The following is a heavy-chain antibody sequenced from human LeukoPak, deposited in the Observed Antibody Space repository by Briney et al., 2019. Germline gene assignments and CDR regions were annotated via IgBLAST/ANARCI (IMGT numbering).Heavy chain of an antibody. CDR3: AKAPFHSFARVSVRSGYPYYFDY. Sequence: GGSLRLSCAASGFTFSSYAMSWVRQAPGKGLEWVSAISGSGGSTYYADSVKGRFTISRDNSKNTLYLQMNSLRAEDTAVYYSAKAPFHSFARVSVRSGYPYYFDYWGQGTLVTVS. D-gene: IGHD3-3*01. CDR1: GFTFSSYA. V-gene: IGHV3-23*01. CDR2: ISGSGGST. J-gene: IGHJ4*02.